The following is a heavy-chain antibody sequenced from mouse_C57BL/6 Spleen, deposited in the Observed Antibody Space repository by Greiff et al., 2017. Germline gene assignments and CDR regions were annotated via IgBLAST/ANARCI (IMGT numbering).Heavy chain of an antibody. D-gene: IGHD1-1*01. J-gene: IGHJ2*01. V-gene: IGHV1-72*01. CDR3: ARQRDGSSLGYFYY. Sequence: QVQLQQPGAELVKPGASVKLSCKASGYTFTSYWMHWVKQRPGRGLEWIGRINPNSGSTKYNEKFKSKATLTVDKTSSTAYMPLSSLTSEDAADYYCARQRDGSSLGYFYYWGQSTTLT. CDR2: INPNSGST. CDR1: GYTFTSYW.